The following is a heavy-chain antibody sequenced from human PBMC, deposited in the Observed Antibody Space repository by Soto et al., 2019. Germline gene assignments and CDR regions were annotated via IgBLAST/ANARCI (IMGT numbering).Heavy chain of an antibody. Sequence: SETLSLTCTVSGGSISSYCWSWVRQPPGKGLEWIGYIYDSGSTKYNPSLKSRVTISVDTSKNQFSLKVSSVTAADTAVYYCARGDSDLDYWGQGTLVTVSS. CDR1: GGSISSYC. D-gene: IGHD5-18*01. J-gene: IGHJ4*02. V-gene: IGHV4-59*01. CDR3: ARGDSDLDY. CDR2: IYDSGST.